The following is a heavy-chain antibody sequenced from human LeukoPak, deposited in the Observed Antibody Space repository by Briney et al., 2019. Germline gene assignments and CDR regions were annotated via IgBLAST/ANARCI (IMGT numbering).Heavy chain of an antibody. Sequence: SQTLSLTCTVSGGSISSGSYYWSWIRQPAGKGLEWIGRIYTSGSTNYNPSLKSRVTISVDTSKNQFSLKLSSVTAADTAVYYCARGLQTHLFYYYYGMDVWGQGTTVTVSS. D-gene: IGHD5-24*01. CDR3: ARGLQTHLFYYYYGMDV. CDR2: IYTSGST. J-gene: IGHJ6*02. CDR1: GGSISSGSYY. V-gene: IGHV4-61*02.